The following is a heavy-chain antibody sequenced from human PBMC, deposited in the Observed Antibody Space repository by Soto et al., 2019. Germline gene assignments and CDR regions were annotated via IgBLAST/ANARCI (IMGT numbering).Heavy chain of an antibody. Sequence: ASVKVSCKASGYTFTSYYMHWVRQAPGQGLGWMGIINPSGGSTSYAQKFQGRVTITADESTSTAYMELSSLRSEDTAVYYCAREEGYYDGSGNNWFDPWGQGTLVTVSS. CDR1: GYTFTSYY. J-gene: IGHJ5*02. D-gene: IGHD3-22*01. CDR3: AREEGYYDGSGNNWFDP. V-gene: IGHV1-46*01. CDR2: INPSGGST.